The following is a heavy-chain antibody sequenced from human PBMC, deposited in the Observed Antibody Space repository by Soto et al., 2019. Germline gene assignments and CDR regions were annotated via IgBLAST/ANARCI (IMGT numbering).Heavy chain of an antibody. D-gene: IGHD2-15*01. CDR2: IYTSGST. J-gene: IGHJ5*02. V-gene: IGHV4-4*07. Sequence: SETLSLTCTVSGGSISSYYWSWIRQPAGKGLEWIGRIYTSGSTNYNPSLKSRVTMSVDTSKNQFPLKLSSVTAADTAVYYCARVNCSGGSCYWGINWFDPWGQGTLVTVSS. CDR1: GGSISSYY. CDR3: ARVNCSGGSCYWGINWFDP.